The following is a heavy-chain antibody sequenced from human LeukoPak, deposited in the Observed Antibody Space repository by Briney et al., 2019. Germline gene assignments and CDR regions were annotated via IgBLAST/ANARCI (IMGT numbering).Heavy chain of an antibody. J-gene: IGHJ4*02. V-gene: IGHV4-4*02. Sequence: PSGTLSLTCAVSGVSNSSSAWWFWVRQPPGQGLEWFGEIHRDGRTRYNPSLQTRVTMSIDYSKNQISLEVTSVTAADTALYYCGKTDIYFNPIDYWGPGSLVTVSS. CDR1: GVSNSSSAW. CDR3: GKTDIYFNPIDY. D-gene: IGHD3-9*01. CDR2: IHRDGRT.